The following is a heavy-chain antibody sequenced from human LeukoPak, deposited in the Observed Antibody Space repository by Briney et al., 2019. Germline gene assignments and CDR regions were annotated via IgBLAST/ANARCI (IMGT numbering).Heavy chain of an antibody. CDR3: AELGITMIGGV. V-gene: IGHV3-23*01. D-gene: IGHD3-10*02. CDR1: GFTFSSSA. J-gene: IGHJ6*04. CDR2: ISGSGDST. Sequence: GGTLRLSCAASGFTFSSSAMSWVRQAPGKGLQWVSSISGSGDSTYYADSVKGRFTISRDNSKNTLYLQMNSLRAEDTAVYYCAELGITMIGGVWGKGTTVTISS.